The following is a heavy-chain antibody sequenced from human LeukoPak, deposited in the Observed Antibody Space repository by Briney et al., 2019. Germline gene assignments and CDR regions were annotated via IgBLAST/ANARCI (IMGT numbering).Heavy chain of an antibody. CDR2: ISSSSSTI. Sequence: PGRSLRLSCAASGFTFSSYSIHWVRQAPGKGLEWVSYISSSSSTIYYADSVKGRFTISRDNAKNSLYLQMNSLRAEDTAVYYCARKPETYYDFWSGYYPLDYYYMDVWGKGTTVTVSS. CDR3: ARKPETYYDFWSGYYPLDYYYMDV. D-gene: IGHD3-3*01. CDR1: GFTFSSYS. V-gene: IGHV3-48*01. J-gene: IGHJ6*03.